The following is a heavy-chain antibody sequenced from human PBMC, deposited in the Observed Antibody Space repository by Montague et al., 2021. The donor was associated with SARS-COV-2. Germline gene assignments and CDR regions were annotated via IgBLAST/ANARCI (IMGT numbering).Heavy chain of an antibody. Sequence: SETLSLTCSVSGDSISSYYYNWIRQTPGKGLEWIGYAYYVSSTNSANTNSNPSLKRRVTISLDTSENQFSLKLSSVTAADTAVYYCARTWRFGQSYGLDIWGQGTMVTVSS. CDR3: ARTWRFGQSYGLDI. V-gene: IGHV4-59*01. CDR1: GDSISSYY. D-gene: IGHD3-16*01. J-gene: IGHJ3*02. CDR2: AYYVSSTNSANT.